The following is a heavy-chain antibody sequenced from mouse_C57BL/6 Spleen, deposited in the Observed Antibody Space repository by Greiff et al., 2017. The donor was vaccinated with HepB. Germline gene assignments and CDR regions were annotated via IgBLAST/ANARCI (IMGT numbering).Heavy chain of an antibody. D-gene: IGHD1-1*01. Sequence: EVMLVESGGGLVKPGGSLKLSCAASGFTFSSYAMSWVRQTPEKRLEWVATISDGGSYTYYPDNVKGRFTISRDNAKNNLYLQMSHLKTEDTDMYYWAREVYYGSIYLAWFTYWGQGTLVTVSA. CDR2: ISDGGSYT. J-gene: IGHJ3*01. CDR3: AREVYYGSIYLAWFTY. V-gene: IGHV5-4*01. CDR1: GFTFSSYA.